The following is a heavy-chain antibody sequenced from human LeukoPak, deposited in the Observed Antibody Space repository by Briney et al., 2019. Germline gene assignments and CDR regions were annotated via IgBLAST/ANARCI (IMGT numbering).Heavy chain of an antibody. CDR3: ARENSGIAATDIIDS. V-gene: IGHV3-21*01. D-gene: IGHD6-13*01. Sequence: GGSLRLSCAASGFTFSSYSMNWVRQAPGKGLEWVSSISSSSSYIYYADSVKGRFTISRDNAKNSLYLQMNSLRAEDTAIYYCARENSGIAATDIIDSWGQGTLVTVSS. CDR2: ISSSSSYI. CDR1: GFTFSSYS. J-gene: IGHJ4*02.